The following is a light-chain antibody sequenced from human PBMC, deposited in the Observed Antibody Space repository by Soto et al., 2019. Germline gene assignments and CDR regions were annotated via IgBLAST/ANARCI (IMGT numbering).Light chain of an antibody. CDR3: QLRSNWTPMT. CDR2: DAS. V-gene: IGKV3-11*01. Sequence: EIVLTQSPATLSLSPGERATLSCRASQSVSSYLAWYQQKPGQAPRLLIYDASNSAPGIPARFSGIRSGTHFTLAISSLEPEDLAVYYLQLRSNWTPMTIGGGTKVEI. CDR1: QSVSSY. J-gene: IGKJ4*01.